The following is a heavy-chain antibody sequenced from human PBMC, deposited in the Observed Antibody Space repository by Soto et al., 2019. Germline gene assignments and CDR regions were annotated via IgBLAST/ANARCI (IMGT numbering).Heavy chain of an antibody. V-gene: IGHV4-4*02. CDR2: ISHSGTS. D-gene: IGHD1-20*01. CDR3: ARVVLTITRGAFDA. CDR1: GGSISSSHW. J-gene: IGHJ3*01. Sequence: QVQLQESGPGLVKPSGTLSLTCAVSGGSISSSHWWTWVRQSPGKGLEYIGEISHSGTSNSNPSLKSRVTLSVDEAKNHFSLTLTSVTAADTAVDYCARVVLTITRGAFDAWGQGTLVIVSS.